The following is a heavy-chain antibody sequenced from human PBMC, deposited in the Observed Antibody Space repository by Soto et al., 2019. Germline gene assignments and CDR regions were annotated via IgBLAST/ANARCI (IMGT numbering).Heavy chain of an antibody. Sequence: QVQLQESGPGLVKPSQTLSLTCTVSGRSISSVIYSWSWTPHPPGRGWGGFGYIYYIGSTYYNPSLRSRVTISVDTSKNQFSLKLSSVTAADTAVYYCARYGSGECNRGSCYSPFDYWGQGTLVTVSS. J-gene: IGHJ4*02. CDR1: GRSISSVIYS. V-gene: IGHV4-30-4*01. CDR2: IYYIGST. D-gene: IGHD2-15*01. CDR3: ARYGSGECNRGSCYSPFDY.